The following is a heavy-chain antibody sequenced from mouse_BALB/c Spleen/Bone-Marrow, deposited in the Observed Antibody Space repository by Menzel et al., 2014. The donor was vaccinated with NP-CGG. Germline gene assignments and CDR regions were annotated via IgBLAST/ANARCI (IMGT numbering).Heavy chain of an antibody. CDR1: GFNIKDTY. J-gene: IGHJ3*01. V-gene: IGHV14-3*02. Sequence: VQLQQPGAELVKPGASVKLSCTASGFNIKDTYMHWVKQRPEQGLEWIGRIDPANGNTKYDPKFQGKATITADTSSNTAHLQLSSLTSEDTAVYYCASYYYGSSLFAYWGQGTLVTVSA. CDR2: IDPANGNT. CDR3: ASYYYGSSLFAY. D-gene: IGHD1-1*01.